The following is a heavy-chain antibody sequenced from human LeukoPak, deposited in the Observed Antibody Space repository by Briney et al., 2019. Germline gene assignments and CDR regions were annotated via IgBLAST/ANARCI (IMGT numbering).Heavy chain of an antibody. CDR3: AKNGPGLDYFDY. D-gene: IGHD3-10*01. CDR2: INSDGSDT. Sequence: GGSLRLSCAASGFTFSSYGMHWVRQAPGKGLVWVSRINSDGSDTTYADSVKSRFTISRDNAKNTLYLQMNSLRAEDTAVYYCAKNGPGLDYFDYWGQGTLVTVSS. V-gene: IGHV3-74*01. CDR1: GFTFSSYG. J-gene: IGHJ4*02.